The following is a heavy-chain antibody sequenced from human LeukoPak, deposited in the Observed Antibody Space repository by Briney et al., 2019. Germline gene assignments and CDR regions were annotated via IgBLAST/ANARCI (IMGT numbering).Heavy chain of an antibody. CDR3: ATSRIMATISPFDY. CDR2: IYPGDSDT. CDR1: GYRFNNYW. D-gene: IGHD5-24*01. J-gene: IGHJ4*02. Sequence: GESLKISCKGSGYRFNNYWIGWVRQMPGKGLEWMGIIYPGDSDTRYSPSFQGQVTFSADNSIGTAYLQWSSLKASDTAMYYCATSRIMATISPFDYWGQGTLVTVSS. V-gene: IGHV5-51*01.